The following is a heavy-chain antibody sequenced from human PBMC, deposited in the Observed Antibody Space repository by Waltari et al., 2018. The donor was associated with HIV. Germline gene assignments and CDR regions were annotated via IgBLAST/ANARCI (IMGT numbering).Heavy chain of an antibody. V-gene: IGHV4-39*01. Sequence: QLHLQESGPGLVKPSETLSLTCTVSGGSISSGDYCWGWIRQPPGKGLEWIGSFSYSGSSYYSPARKSRVTTSVDTSKNELSLKLSSVTAADTAVYYGARILLWPSRYFGSWGQGTLVTVSS. D-gene: IGHD4-17*01. CDR2: FSYSGSS. CDR1: GGSISSGDYC. CDR3: ARILLWPSRYFGS. J-gene: IGHJ4*02.